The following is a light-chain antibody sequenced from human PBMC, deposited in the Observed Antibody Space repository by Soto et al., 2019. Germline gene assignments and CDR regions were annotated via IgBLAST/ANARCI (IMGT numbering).Light chain of an antibody. CDR1: QSVSDTY. J-gene: IGKJ2*01. CDR2: GAS. Sequence: EILLTQSPGTLSLSPGERATLSCRASQSVSDTYLAWYQQKPGQAPRLLIYGASSRATGIPDRFSGSGSGTDFTLTITTLEPEDLAVYFCQQYGSSPRTFGQGTKLEIK. CDR3: QQYGSSPRT. V-gene: IGKV3-20*01.